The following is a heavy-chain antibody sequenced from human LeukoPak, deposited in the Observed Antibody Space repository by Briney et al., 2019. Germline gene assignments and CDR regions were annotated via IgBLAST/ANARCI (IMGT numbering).Heavy chain of an antibody. CDR3: VSPRGFSYGYFDY. CDR2: IYYSKNT. CDR1: GGSISSSSAY. D-gene: IGHD5-18*01. J-gene: IGHJ4*02. Sequence: PSETLSLTCTVSGGSISSSSAYWGWIRQPPGKGLEWIGSIYYSKNTYYNPSLKSRVTISADTSKNQFSLTLGSVSATDTAVYYCVSPRGFSYGYFDYWGQGILVTVSS. V-gene: IGHV4-39*01.